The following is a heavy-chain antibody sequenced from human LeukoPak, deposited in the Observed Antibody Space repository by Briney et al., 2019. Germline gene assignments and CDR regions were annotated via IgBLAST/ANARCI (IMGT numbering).Heavy chain of an antibody. V-gene: IGHV3-23*01. CDR2: INGGGNTT. CDR3: TKERHVAVAVADYYYFYMDV. CDR1: GFAFSSFA. Sequence: PGGSLTLSCAASGFAFSSFAMGWVRQSPGKGLEWLSTINGGGNTTFYADSVKGRFTISRDNSKNTVYLHMDSLRPDDTAIYYCTKERHVAVAVADYYYFYMDVWGRGTAVSVSS. J-gene: IGHJ6*03. D-gene: IGHD6-19*01.